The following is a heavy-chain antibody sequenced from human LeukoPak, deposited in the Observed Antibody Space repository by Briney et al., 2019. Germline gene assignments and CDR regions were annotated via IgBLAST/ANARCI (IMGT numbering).Heavy chain of an antibody. CDR1: GGSFSGYY. CDR3: ARVGGGLDVARFGEFINWFDP. Sequence: SETLSLTCAVYGGSFSGYYWTWIRQPPGKGLEWIGEIRYSGSATYNPSLKSRVTISVDTSKNQFSLKLSSVTAADTAVYYCARVGGGLDVARFGEFINWFDPWGQGTLVTVSS. V-gene: IGHV4-34*01. J-gene: IGHJ5*02. CDR2: IRYSGSA. D-gene: IGHD3-10*01.